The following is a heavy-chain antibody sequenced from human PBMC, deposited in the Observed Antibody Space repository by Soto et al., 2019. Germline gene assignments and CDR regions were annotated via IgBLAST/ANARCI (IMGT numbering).Heavy chain of an antibody. Sequence: GGSLRLSCAASGFTFNSYGMHWVRQAPGKGLEWVAVISYDGSNKYYADSVKGRFTISRDNSKNTLYLQMNSLRAEDTAVYYCAKDVVVGATTGLGDYYYYYGMDVWGQGTTVTVSS. CDR3: AKDVVVGATTGLGDYYYYYGMDV. CDR1: GFTFNSYG. J-gene: IGHJ6*02. D-gene: IGHD1-26*01. V-gene: IGHV3-30*18. CDR2: ISYDGSNK.